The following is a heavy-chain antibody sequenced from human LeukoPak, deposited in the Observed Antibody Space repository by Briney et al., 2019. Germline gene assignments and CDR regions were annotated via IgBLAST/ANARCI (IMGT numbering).Heavy chain of an antibody. J-gene: IGHJ4*02. V-gene: IGHV4-59*01. CDR3: ARVPSVVPAATFDY. CDR2: IHYSGST. CDR1: GGSISSYY. Sequence: PSETLSLTCTVSGGSISSYYWSWIRQPPGKGLEWIGYIHYSGSTNNNPSLKSRVTISVDTSKNQFSLKLSSVTAADTAVYYCARVPSVVPAATFDYWGQGTLVTVSS. D-gene: IGHD2-2*01.